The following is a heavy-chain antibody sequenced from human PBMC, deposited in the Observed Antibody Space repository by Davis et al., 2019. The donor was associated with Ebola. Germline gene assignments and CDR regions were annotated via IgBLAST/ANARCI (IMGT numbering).Heavy chain of an antibody. V-gene: IGHV3-33*08. J-gene: IGHJ4*02. CDR3: ARDTWYSGDDNGGD. Sequence: GGSLRLSCVASGFAFRNYPMSWVRQVPGKGLEWVALMWYDGSRQYYADSVKGRFTVSRDNSRNILYLQMNSLRAEDTAVYYCARDTWYSGDDNGGDWGQGTLVTVSS. D-gene: IGHD1-26*01. CDR2: MWYDGSRQ. CDR1: GFAFRNYP.